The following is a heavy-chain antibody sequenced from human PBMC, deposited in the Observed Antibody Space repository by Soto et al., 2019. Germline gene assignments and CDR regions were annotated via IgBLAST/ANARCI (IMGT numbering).Heavy chain of an antibody. D-gene: IGHD3-3*01. V-gene: IGHV3-33*06. CDR3: AKEFWRGPFAY. CDR1: GFTFSSYG. CDR2: IWSDGSNK. Sequence: GGSLRLSCAASGFTFSSYGMHWVRQAPGKGLEWVAVIWSDGSNKYYADSVKGRFTISRDNSKNTLYLQVNSLRAEDTAVYYCAKEFWRGPFAYCGQGTLVTVSS. J-gene: IGHJ4*02.